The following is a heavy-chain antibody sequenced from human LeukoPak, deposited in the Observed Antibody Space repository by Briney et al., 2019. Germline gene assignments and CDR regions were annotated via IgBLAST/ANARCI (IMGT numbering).Heavy chain of an antibody. J-gene: IGHJ4*02. D-gene: IGHD4-17*01. V-gene: IGHV3-21*01. CDR1: GFTFSSYS. CDR2: ISSSTSYI. CDR3: ARAGGSTVSHSDY. Sequence: PGGSLRLSCAASGFTFSSYSMNWIRQAPGKGLEWVSSISSSTSYIYYADSVKGRFTISKENAKNSLYLQMNRLRAEDTAVYSCARAGGSTVSHSDYWGQGTLVTVSS.